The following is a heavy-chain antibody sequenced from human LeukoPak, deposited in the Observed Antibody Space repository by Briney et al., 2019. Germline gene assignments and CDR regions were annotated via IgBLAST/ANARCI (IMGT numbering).Heavy chain of an antibody. J-gene: IGHJ4*02. CDR1: GGSISSSF. CDR3: ARDLRNDIAAVDY. V-gene: IGHV4-4*07. Sequence: SETLSLTCTVSGGSISSSFWSWIRQPVGKGLEWIGRIYSSGSTDYNTSRGSRVTMSVDTSKNQSSLKLRSVTAADTAVYYCARDLRNDIAAVDYWGQRIFVTASS. D-gene: IGHD2-2*01. CDR2: IYSSGST.